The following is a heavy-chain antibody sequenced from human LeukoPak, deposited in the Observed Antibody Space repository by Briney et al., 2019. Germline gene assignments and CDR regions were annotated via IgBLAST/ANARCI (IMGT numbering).Heavy chain of an antibody. D-gene: IGHD2-15*01. CDR3: ARVLPLRLGGYYYGMDV. CDR2: IYYSGST. J-gene: IGHJ6*02. V-gene: IGHV4-59*01. Sequence: SETLSLTCTVSGGSISSYYWSWIRQPPGKGLEWIGYIYYSGSTNYNPSPKSRVTISVDTSKNQFSLKLSSVTAADTAVYYCARVLPLRLGGYYYGMDVWGQGTTVTVSS. CDR1: GGSISSYY.